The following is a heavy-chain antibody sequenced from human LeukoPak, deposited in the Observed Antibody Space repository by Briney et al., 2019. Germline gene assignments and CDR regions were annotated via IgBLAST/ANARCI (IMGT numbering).Heavy chain of an antibody. D-gene: IGHD1-26*01. CDR2: IWYNGNEK. Sequence: GTSLRLSCTASGFMIRNYGMHLVRQAAGKGLEWVAVIWYNGNEKYYTGSVEGRFTISRDNSKNTVYLQMNSLRAEDTAVYYCARDEYSFSLRGATIDYWGQGTLVTVSS. CDR1: GFMIRNYG. CDR3: ARDEYSFSLRGATIDY. J-gene: IGHJ4*02. V-gene: IGHV3-33*01.